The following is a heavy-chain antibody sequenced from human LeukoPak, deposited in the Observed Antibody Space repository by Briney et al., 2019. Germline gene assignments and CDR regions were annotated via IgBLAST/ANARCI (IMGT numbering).Heavy chain of an antibody. D-gene: IGHD1-14*01. CDR3: ASTIRILPES. CDR2: ISGCNENI. J-gene: IGHJ4*02. Sequence: PGASVKVSCKASGYTFTSYGISWVRQAPGQGLEWMGLISGCNENINYAQKLQGRVTMTTDTSKSTAYLELRSLRSDDTAVYYCASTIRILPESWGQGTLVTPSS. V-gene: IGHV1-18*01. CDR1: GYTFTSYG.